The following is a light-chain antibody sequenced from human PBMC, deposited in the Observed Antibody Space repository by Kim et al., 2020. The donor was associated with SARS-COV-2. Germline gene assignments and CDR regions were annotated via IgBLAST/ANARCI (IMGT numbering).Light chain of an antibody. CDR2: GAS. V-gene: IGKV3-15*01. Sequence: VSPGERATLSCRASQSVSSDLAWYQQKPGQAPRLLIYGASTRATGISARFSGSGSWTEFTLSISSLQSEDSAVYYCQQYNDWPLTFGGGTKVDIK. J-gene: IGKJ4*01. CDR1: QSVSSD. CDR3: QQYNDWPLT.